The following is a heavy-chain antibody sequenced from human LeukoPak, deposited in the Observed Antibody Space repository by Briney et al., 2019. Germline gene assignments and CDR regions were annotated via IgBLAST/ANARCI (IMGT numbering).Heavy chain of an antibody. CDR1: GYTFTGYY. D-gene: IGHD1-26*01. CDR3: ARALVATTPQRVGATYYFDY. Sequence: ASVKVSFKASGYTFTGYYMHLVRQAPGQGLEWMGWINPNSGGTNYAQKFQGKVTMTRDTSISTAYLELSRLKSADTAVYYCARALVATTPQRVGATYYFDYWGQGTLVTVSS. V-gene: IGHV1-2*02. J-gene: IGHJ4*02. CDR2: INPNSGGT.